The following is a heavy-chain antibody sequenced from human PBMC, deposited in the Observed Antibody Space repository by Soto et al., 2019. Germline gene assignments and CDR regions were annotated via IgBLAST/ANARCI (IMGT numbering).Heavy chain of an antibody. V-gene: IGHV1-18*01. CDR3: ARGWGMTTVTTYYYYYYGMDV. J-gene: IGHJ6*02. Sequence: ASVKVSCKASGYTFTSYGISWVRQAPGQGLEWMGWISAYNGNTNYAQKLQGRVTMTTDTSTSTAYMELRSLRSDDTAVYYCARGWGMTTVTTYYYYYYGMDVWGQGTTVTV. D-gene: IGHD4-4*01. CDR2: ISAYNGNT. CDR1: GYTFTSYG.